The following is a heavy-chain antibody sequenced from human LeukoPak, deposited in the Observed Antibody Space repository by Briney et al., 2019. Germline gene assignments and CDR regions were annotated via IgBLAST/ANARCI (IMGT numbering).Heavy chain of an antibody. CDR1: GYTFTSYD. J-gene: IGHJ3*02. V-gene: IGHV1-8*02. D-gene: IGHD3-3*01. CDR3: ARGQQRTIFRSGEDAFDI. CDR2: MNPNSGNT. Sequence: ASVKVSCKASGYTFTSYDINWVRQATGQGLEWMGWMNPNSGNTGYAQKFQGRVTMTRNTSISTAYMELSSLRSEDTAVYYCARGQQRTIFRSGEDAFDIWGQGTMVTVSS.